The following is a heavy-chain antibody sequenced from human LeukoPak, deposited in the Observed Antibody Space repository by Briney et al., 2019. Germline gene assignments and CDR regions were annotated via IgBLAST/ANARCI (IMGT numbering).Heavy chain of an antibody. CDR2: IIPIFGTA. Sequence: SVKVSCKASGGTFSSYAISWVRQAPGQGLEWMGGIIPIFGTANYAQKFQGRVTITADESTSTAYMELSSLRTEDTAVYYCARANYYGSGTMAWFDPWGQGTLVTVSS. CDR3: ARANYYGSGTMAWFDP. CDR1: GGTFSSYA. V-gene: IGHV1-69*13. J-gene: IGHJ5*02. D-gene: IGHD3-10*01.